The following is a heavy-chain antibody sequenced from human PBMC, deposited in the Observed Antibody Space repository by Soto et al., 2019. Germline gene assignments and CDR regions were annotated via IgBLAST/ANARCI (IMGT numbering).Heavy chain of an antibody. D-gene: IGHD6-19*01. Sequence: EVQLVESGGGLVQPGESLRVSCAASGFTLSTYAMTWVRQAPGKGLEWLSYISSSGSVVSYADSVKGRFTVSRDYAKNSLSLQMNSLSDEDTAVYYCARDGAVPGKRYCYGMDVWGQGTTVTVSS. J-gene: IGHJ6*02. CDR3: ARDGAVPGKRYCYGMDV. V-gene: IGHV3-48*02. CDR2: ISSSGSVV. CDR1: GFTLSTYA.